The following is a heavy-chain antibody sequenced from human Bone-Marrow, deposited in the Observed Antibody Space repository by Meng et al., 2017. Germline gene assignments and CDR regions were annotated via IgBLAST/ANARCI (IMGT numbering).Heavy chain of an antibody. V-gene: IGHV4-39*07. Sequence: SETLSLTCTVPGDSISGSRYFWGWIRQPPGKGLEWIGSIIYTGSEYYNPSLKSRVTLSVDTSKNQFSLELTSMTAADTAVYYCARDRGYTVDGLGVQNYGLDVWGQGTTVTVSS. J-gene: IGHJ6*02. D-gene: IGHD5/OR15-5a*01. CDR1: GDSISGSRYF. CDR2: IIYTGSE. CDR3: ARDRGYTVDGLGVQNYGLDV.